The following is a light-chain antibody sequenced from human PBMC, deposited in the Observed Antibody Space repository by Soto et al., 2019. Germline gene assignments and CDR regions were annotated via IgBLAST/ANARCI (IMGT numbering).Light chain of an antibody. J-gene: IGKJ5*01. CDR3: QQYGTSIT. CDR2: GAS. CDR1: QSFSSSY. Sequence: EIVLTQSPGTLSLSPGERATLSCRASQSFSSSYLAWYQQKPGQAPRLLIYGASSRATGIPDRFSGSGSGTDFTLTISRLETEAFAVYYCQQYGTSITFGQGTRLEI. V-gene: IGKV3-20*01.